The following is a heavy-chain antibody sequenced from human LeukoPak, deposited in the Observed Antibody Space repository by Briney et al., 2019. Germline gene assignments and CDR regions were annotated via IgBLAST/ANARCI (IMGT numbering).Heavy chain of an antibody. CDR1: GFTFRSYA. V-gene: IGHV3-30*04. J-gene: IGHJ4*01. CDR3: ARESHAGYSGDRYGALDY. CDR2: ISSDGSNK. D-gene: IGHD6-19*01. Sequence: PGGSLRLSCAASGFTFRSYAMHWVRQAPGKGLEWVAVISSDGSNKYYVDSVKGRFTISRDNSKNTLFLQMNSLRPEDTAVYYCARESHAGYSGDRYGALDYWGQEPWSPSPQ.